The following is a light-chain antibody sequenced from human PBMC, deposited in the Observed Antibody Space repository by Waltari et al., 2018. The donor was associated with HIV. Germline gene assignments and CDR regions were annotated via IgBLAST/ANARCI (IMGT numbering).Light chain of an antibody. CDR3: QQTFSPPRT. V-gene: IGKV1-39*01. J-gene: IGKJ3*01. CDR2: GAS. Sequence: DINMTQSPSSLSASVGGRVTITCRTSQNIINYLNWYHQSPGKAPSLLIFGASTLQNGVSSRFSGSGSDTEFALSIAGLQHEDFGTYYCQQTFSPPRTFGPGT. CDR1: QNIINY.